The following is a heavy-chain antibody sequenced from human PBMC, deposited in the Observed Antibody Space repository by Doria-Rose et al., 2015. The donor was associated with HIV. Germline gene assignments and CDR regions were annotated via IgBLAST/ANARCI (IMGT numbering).Heavy chain of an antibody. D-gene: IGHD3-16*01. J-gene: IGHJ4*02. CDR3: VMMPHY. V-gene: IGHV4-38-2*02. Sequence: QVRLQESGPGLVKPSETLSLTCTVSGASISSDNYWGWIRQPPGKGLEWIGSYYSSGRTYYNPSLKSRVTTSSDTSKNQFSLTLSSLTAADTAVYYCVMMPHYWGQGTLFTVSS. CDR2: YYSSGRT. CDR1: GASISSDNY.